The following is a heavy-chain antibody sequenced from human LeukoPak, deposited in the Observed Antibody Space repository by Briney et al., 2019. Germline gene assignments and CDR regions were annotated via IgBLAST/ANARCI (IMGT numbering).Heavy chain of an antibody. V-gene: IGHV3-23*01. Sequence: GGSLRLSCAASGFTFSSYAMSWVRQAPGKGLEWVSAISGSGGSTYYADSVKGRFTISRDKSKNTLYLQMNSLRAEDTAVYYCAKSGDLPYGNYWGQGTLVTVSS. D-gene: IGHD3-3*01. CDR1: GFTFSSYA. CDR3: AKSGDLPYGNY. CDR2: ISGSGGST. J-gene: IGHJ4*02.